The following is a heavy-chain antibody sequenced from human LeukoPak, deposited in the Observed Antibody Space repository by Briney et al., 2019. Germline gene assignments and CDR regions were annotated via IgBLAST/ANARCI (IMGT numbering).Heavy chain of an antibody. CDR1: GFTFSSYA. Sequence: PGGSLRLSCAASGFTFSSYAMSWVRQAPGKGLEWVSAISGSGGSTYYADSVKGRFTISRDNSKNTLYLQMNSLRAEDTAVYYCAKDSDELRYHASVVGVMDVWGQGTTVTVSS. CDR2: ISGSGGST. V-gene: IGHV3-23*01. CDR3: AKDSDELRYHASVVGVMDV. D-gene: IGHD2-2*01. J-gene: IGHJ6*02.